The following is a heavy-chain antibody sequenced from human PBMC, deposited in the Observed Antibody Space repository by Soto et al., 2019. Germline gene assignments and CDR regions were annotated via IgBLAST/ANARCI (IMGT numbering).Heavy chain of an antibody. CDR2: IWYDGSNK. CDR1: GFTFSSYG. J-gene: IGHJ4*02. V-gene: IGHV3-33*01. Sequence: LRLSCAASGFTFSSYGMHWVRQAPGKGLEWVAVIWYDGSNKYYADSVKGRFTISRDNSKNTLYLQMNSLRAEDTAVYYCAREGGYYDSSGFCDYWGQGTLVTVSS. D-gene: IGHD3-22*01. CDR3: AREGGYYDSSGFCDY.